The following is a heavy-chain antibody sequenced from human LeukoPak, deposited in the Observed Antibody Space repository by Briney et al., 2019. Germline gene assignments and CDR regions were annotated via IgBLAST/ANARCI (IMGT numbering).Heavy chain of an antibody. D-gene: IGHD3-9*01. CDR2: INPSLQIP. Sequence: ASVKVCCKASGYTFSNYCMHWVRQAPGQGLEWLGIINPSLQIPIYAQTFQGRVTMTTDMSTSTFYMELSNLVSEDTAVYYCAKDPRDISTGNYDEFDIWGQGTMVTVSS. J-gene: IGHJ3*02. CDR3: AKDPRDISTGNYDEFDI. CDR1: GYTFSNYC. V-gene: IGHV1-46*01.